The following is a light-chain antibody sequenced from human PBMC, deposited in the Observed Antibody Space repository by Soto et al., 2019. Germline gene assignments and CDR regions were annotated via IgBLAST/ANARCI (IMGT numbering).Light chain of an antibody. CDR3: QQYYSTPLA. J-gene: IGKJ1*01. CDR2: WAS. Sequence: DIVMTQSPDSLAVSLGERATINCKSSQSVLYSYNNKNYLAWYQQKPGQPPNLLIYWASTLESGVPDRFSGSGSGKDFTLTISSLQAEDVAVYYCQQYYSTPLAFGQGTKVEIK. V-gene: IGKV4-1*01. CDR1: QSVLYSYNNKNY.